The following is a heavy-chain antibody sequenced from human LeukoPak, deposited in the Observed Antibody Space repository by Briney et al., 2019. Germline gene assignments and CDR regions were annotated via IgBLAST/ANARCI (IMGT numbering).Heavy chain of an antibody. Sequence: GASVKVSCKASGGTFSSYAISWVRQAPGQGLEWMGWINPNTGGTNYAQKFQGRVTMTRDTSISTAYMELSRLRSDDTAVYYCARSGYGDYQGWYNWFDPWGQGTLVTVSS. CDR2: INPNTGGT. D-gene: IGHD4-17*01. CDR1: GGTFSSYA. CDR3: ARSGYGDYQGWYNWFDP. J-gene: IGHJ5*02. V-gene: IGHV1-2*02.